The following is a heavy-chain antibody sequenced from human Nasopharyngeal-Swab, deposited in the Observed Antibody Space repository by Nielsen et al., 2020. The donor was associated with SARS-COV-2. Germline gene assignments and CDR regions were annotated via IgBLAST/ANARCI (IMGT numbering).Heavy chain of an antibody. CDR2: INPSGGST. CDR1: GYTFTSYY. Sequence: ASVKVSCKASGYTFTSYYMHWVRQAPRQGLEWMGIINPSGGSTSYAQKFQGRVTMTRDTSTSTVYMELSSLRSEDTAVYYCARDRVNTVTTVEPPFWKGYYYYGMDVWGQGTTVTVSS. V-gene: IGHV1-46*01. J-gene: IGHJ6*02. D-gene: IGHD4-17*01. CDR3: ARDRVNTVTTVEPPFWKGYYYYGMDV.